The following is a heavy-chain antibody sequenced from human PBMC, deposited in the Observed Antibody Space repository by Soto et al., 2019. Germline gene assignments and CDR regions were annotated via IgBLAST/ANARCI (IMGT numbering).Heavy chain of an antibody. V-gene: IGHV4-31*03. CDR3: ARDPRYCSSTSCGRGYYYYGMDV. J-gene: IGHJ6*02. D-gene: IGHD2-2*01. CDR2: IYYSGST. CDR1: GGSISSGGYY. Sequence: SETLSLTCTVSGGSISSGGYYWSWIRQHPGKGLEWIGYIYYSGSTYYNPSLKSRVTISVDTSKNQFSLKLSSVTAADTAVYYCARDPRYCSSTSCGRGYYYYGMDVWGQGTTVTVSS.